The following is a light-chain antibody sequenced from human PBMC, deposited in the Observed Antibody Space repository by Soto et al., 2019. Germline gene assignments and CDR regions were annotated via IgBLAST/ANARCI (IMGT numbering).Light chain of an antibody. CDR3: QQYDSFSVGT. J-gene: IGKJ1*01. Sequence: DIQMTQSPSTLSASVGDRVTITCRASQGISGWLAWYQQKAGKAPRLLIFDASSLMSGVPSRFSGSGYGTKFTLTINRLQPDDSATYYCQQYDSFSVGTFGQGTRWIS. CDR1: QGISGW. CDR2: DAS. V-gene: IGKV1-5*01.